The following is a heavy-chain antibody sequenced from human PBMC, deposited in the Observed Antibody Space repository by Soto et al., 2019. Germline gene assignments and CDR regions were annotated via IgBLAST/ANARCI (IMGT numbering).Heavy chain of an antibody. D-gene: IGHD6-19*01. CDR1: GGSISRYF. CDR2: IYYSGST. V-gene: IGHV4-59*01. J-gene: IGHJ4*02. Sequence: QVQLQESGPGLVKPSETLSLTCTVSGGSISRYFWSWIRQPPGKGLEWIGYIYYSGSTNYNPSLKSRVTTSVATSKNQFDLKLHSVTAADTDVYYCARGVDRQWADYWGQGTLVTVSS. CDR3: ARGVDRQWADY.